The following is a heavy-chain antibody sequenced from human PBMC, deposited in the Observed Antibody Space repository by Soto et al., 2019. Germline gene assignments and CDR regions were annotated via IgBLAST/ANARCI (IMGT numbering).Heavy chain of an antibody. CDR2: ISAYNGNT. V-gene: IGHV1-18*01. Sequence: QVQLVQSGAGVKKPGASVKVSCKASGYTFTSFGISWLRQAPGQGLEWMGWISAYNGNTKYAQKLQGRVTMTTDTSTSTAYMELRSLRSDDTAVYYCVRDLGSMVRGIVPLFDYWGQGTLVTVSS. D-gene: IGHD3-10*01. CDR3: VRDLGSMVRGIVPLFDY. J-gene: IGHJ4*02. CDR1: GYTFTSFG.